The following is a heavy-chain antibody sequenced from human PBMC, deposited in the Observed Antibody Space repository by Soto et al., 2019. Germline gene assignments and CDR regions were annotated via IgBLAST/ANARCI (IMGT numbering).Heavy chain of an antibody. D-gene: IGHD6-13*01. CDR3: ARGYSSSRDLGY. CDR1: GFSFSSYD. Sequence: QVQLVESGGGVVQPGTSLRLSCAASGFSFSSYDIHWVRQAPGKGLEWVAVIWYYGSNKYYADSVKGRFIISRDNSKNTLYLQMNSLRADDTAVYYCARGYSSSRDLGYWGQGTLVTVSS. CDR2: IWYYGSNK. J-gene: IGHJ4*02. V-gene: IGHV3-33*01.